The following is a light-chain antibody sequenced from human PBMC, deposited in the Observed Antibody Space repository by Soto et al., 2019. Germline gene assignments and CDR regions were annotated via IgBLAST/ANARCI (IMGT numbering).Light chain of an antibody. CDR2: DVS. V-gene: IGLV2-14*01. J-gene: IGLJ2*01. CDR3: SSYTSTRTHVI. CDR1: ASDAGDYNY. Sequence: QSALTQPASVSGSPGQSITISCTATASDAGDYNYVSWFQRYPGKAPKLMIYDVSNRPSGVSNRFSGSKSGNTASLTISGLQAEDEADYYCSSYTSTRTHVIFGGGTKLTVL.